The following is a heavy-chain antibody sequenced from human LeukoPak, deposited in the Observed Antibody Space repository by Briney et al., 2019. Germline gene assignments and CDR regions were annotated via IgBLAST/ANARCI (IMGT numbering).Heavy chain of an antibody. D-gene: IGHD4-17*01. V-gene: IGHV4-34*01. Sequence: MTSETLSLTCAVYGGSFSGYYWSWIRQPPEKGLEWIGEINHSGSPNYNPSLRSRVTISVDTSKNQFSLKLSSVTAADTAVYYCATGGTYDYGDYVDFDYWGQGTLVTVSS. CDR2: INHSGSP. CDR1: GGSFSGYY. J-gene: IGHJ4*02. CDR3: ATGGTYDYGDYVDFDY.